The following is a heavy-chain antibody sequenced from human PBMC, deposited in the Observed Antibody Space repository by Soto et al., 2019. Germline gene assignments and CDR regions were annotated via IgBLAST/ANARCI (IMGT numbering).Heavy chain of an antibody. J-gene: IGHJ4*02. V-gene: IGHV4-59*01. CDR2: MYFSGST. D-gene: IGHD6-19*01. Sequence: QVQLQESGQGLVKPSETLSLTCTVSGDSISGSSWSWIRQPPGKGLEWFAYMYFSGSTNYNPSLKIRVTISVDTSKNQFSLKLSSVTAADTAVYYCARGSGWYFHWGQGTLVTVSS. CDR3: ARGSGWYFH. CDR1: GDSISGSS.